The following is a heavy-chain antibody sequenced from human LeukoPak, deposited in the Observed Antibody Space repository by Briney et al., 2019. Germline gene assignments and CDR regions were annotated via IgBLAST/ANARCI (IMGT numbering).Heavy chain of an antibody. Sequence: SVTLSLTCAVYGGSFSGYYWSWIRQPPGKGLEWIGEINHSGSTNYNPSLKSRVTISVDTSKNQFSLKLSSVTAADTAVYYCARGQGATVTTSFDYWGQGTLVTVSS. J-gene: IGHJ4*02. V-gene: IGHV4-34*01. CDR3: ARGQGATVTTSFDY. CDR2: INHSGST. CDR1: GGSFSGYY. D-gene: IGHD4-17*01.